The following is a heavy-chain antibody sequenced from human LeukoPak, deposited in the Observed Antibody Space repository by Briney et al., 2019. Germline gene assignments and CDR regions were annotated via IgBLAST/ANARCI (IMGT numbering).Heavy chain of an antibody. V-gene: IGHV7-4-1*02. CDR3: ARGPSGSSSWYVGAYYYYYYMDV. CDR2: INTNTGNP. J-gene: IGHJ6*03. Sequence: ASVKVSCKASGYTFTSYAMNWVRQAPGQGLEWMGWINTNTGNPTYAQGFTGRFVFSLDTSVSTAYLQISSLKAEDTAVYYCARGPSGSSSWYVGAYYYYYYMDVWGKGTTVTVSS. D-gene: IGHD6-13*01. CDR1: GYTFTSYA.